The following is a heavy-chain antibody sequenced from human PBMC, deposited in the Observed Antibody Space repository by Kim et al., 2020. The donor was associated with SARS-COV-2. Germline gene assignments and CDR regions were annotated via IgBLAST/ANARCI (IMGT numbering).Heavy chain of an antibody. D-gene: IGHD2-8*01. CDR3: VIDGDCTNGWCYRVSFQYSGMDV. J-gene: IGHJ6*02. V-gene: IGHV3-15*01. Sequence: GGSLRLSCVASGFTFTKAWMGWVRQAPGKGPEWVGRIKSESDGGTTAYGAPVNGRFFISRDESKNTLYLQRNRLKTEDTATYYCVIDGDCTNGWCYRVSFQYSGMDVWRQGPTVPVFS. CDR2: IKSESDGGTT. CDR1: GFTFTKAW.